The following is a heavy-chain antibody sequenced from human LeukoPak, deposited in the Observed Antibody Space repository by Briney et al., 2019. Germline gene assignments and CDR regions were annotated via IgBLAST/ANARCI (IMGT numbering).Heavy chain of an antibody. J-gene: IGHJ4*02. CDR1: GGSISSYD. CDR3: ARLYSSGSGYFDY. V-gene: IGHV4-59*01. CDR2: IYYSGST. D-gene: IGHD6-19*01. Sequence: SETLSLTCTVSGGSISSYDWSWIRQPPGKGLEWIGYIYYSGSTNSNPSHKSRVTISVDTSKNQFSLKLSSVTAADTAVYYCARLYSSGSGYFDYWGQGTLVTVSS.